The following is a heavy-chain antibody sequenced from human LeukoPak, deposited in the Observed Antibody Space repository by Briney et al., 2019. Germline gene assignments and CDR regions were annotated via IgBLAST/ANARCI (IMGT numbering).Heavy chain of an antibody. Sequence: GGSLRLSCAASGFTFSSYWMSWVRQAPGKGLEWVANIKQDGSEKYYVDSVKGRFTISRDNAKNSLYLQMNSLRAEDTAVYYCARDRMISGWYSWFDPWGQGTLVTVSS. J-gene: IGHJ5*02. CDR3: ARDRMISGWYSWFDP. CDR2: IKQDGSEK. D-gene: IGHD6-19*01. V-gene: IGHV3-7*03. CDR1: GFTFSSYW.